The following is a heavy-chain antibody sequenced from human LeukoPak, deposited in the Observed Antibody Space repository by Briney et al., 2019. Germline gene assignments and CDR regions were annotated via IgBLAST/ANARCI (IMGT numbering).Heavy chain of an antibody. CDR2: ISGSGGST. CDR3: ARGRYYDILTGYYDY. J-gene: IGHJ4*02. D-gene: IGHD3-9*01. V-gene: IGHV3-23*01. Sequence: PGGSLRLSCAASGFTFSSYAMSWVRQAPGKGLEWVSAISGSGGSTYYADSVKGRFTISRDNSKNTLYLQMNSLRAEDTAVYYCARGRYYDILTGYYDYWGQGTLVTVPS. CDR1: GFTFSSYA.